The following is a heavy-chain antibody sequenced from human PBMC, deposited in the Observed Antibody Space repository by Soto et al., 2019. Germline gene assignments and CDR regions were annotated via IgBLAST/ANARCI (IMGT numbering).Heavy chain of an antibody. CDR2: ISHDGSER. CDR1: GLTLRSYG. V-gene: IGHV3-30*18. J-gene: IGHJ6*02. CDR3: AKDLAGGILLPTYKTVRSPYYCMDV. Sequence: GGALRLSCAASGLTLRSYGMHWVRQAPGKGLEWVAVISHDGSERYYADSVQCRFTISRDNSRNTQYLQMNSLSPEDTAVYYCAKDLAGGILLPTYKTVRSPYYCMDVWGQGTPVTVSS. D-gene: IGHD3-3*02.